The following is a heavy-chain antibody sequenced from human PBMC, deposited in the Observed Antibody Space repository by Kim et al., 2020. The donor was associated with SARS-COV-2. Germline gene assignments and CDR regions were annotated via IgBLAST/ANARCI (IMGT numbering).Heavy chain of an antibody. V-gene: IGHV3-9*01. CDR2: ISWNSGSI. CDR1: GFTFGDYA. Sequence: GGSLRLSCAASGFTFGDYAMHWVRQAPGKGLEWVSGISWNSGSIGYADSVKGRFTISRDNAKNSLYLQMNSLRAEDTALYYCAKLVVEAGTAMVKGMDGYWGQGTLVTVSS. D-gene: IGHD5-18*01. J-gene: IGHJ4*02. CDR3: AKLVVEAGTAMVKGMDGY.